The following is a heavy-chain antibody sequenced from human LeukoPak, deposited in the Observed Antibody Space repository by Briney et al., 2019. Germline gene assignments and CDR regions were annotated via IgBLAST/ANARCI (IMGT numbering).Heavy chain of an antibody. Sequence: PSETLSLTCAVSGGPISSSNWWSWVRQPPGKGLEWTGEIYHSGSTNYNPSLKSRVTISVDKSKNQFSLKLSSVTAADTAVYYCARESGSIVVVPAAYDYWGQGTLVTVSS. J-gene: IGHJ4*02. CDR1: GGPISSSNW. CDR3: ARESGSIVVVPAAYDY. V-gene: IGHV4-4*02. D-gene: IGHD2-2*01. CDR2: IYHSGST.